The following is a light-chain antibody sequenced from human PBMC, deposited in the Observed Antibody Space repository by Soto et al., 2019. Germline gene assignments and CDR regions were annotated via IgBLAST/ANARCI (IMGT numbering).Light chain of an antibody. CDR1: SSDVGGYNY. CDR2: EVS. Sequence: QSALTQPASVSGSPGQSITISCTGTSSDVGGYNYVSWYQQNPGKAPKLMIYEVSSRPSGVSNRFSGSKSGYTASLTISGLQAEDEADYYCSSYTSSSTGVFGGGTKLTVL. CDR3: SSYTSSSTGV. J-gene: IGLJ3*02. V-gene: IGLV2-14*01.